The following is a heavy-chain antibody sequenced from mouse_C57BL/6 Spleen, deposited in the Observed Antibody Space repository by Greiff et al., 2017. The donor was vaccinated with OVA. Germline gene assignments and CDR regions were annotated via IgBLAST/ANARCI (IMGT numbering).Heavy chain of an antibody. D-gene: IGHD1-1*01. CDR3: ARDGSSLYWYFDV. CDR2: ISSGSSTI. J-gene: IGHJ1*03. V-gene: IGHV5-17*01. CDR1: GFTFSDYG. Sequence: EVKLMESGGGLVKPGGSLKLSCAASGFTFSDYGMHWVRQAPEKGLEWVAYISSGSSTIYYADTVKGRFTISRDNAKNTLFLQMTSLRSEDTAMYYCARDGSSLYWYFDVWGTGTTVTVSS.